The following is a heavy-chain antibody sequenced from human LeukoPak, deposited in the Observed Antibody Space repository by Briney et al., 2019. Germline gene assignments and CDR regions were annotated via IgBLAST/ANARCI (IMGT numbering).Heavy chain of an antibody. J-gene: IGHJ4*02. Sequence: GGSLRLSCVASGFTFNSYAMGWVRQAPGKGLEWVSGISASGFSTYYAGSVKGRFTVFRDNSKNALYLQVNSLRAEDTAVYYCAKDEGGNSGWYFDYWGQGTLVTVSS. CDR2: ISASGFST. V-gene: IGHV3-23*01. CDR3: AKDEGGNSGWYFDY. D-gene: IGHD5-12*01. CDR1: GFTFNSYA.